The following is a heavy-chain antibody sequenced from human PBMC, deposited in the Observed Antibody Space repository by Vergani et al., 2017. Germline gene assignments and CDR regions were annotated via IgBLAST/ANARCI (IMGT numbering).Heavy chain of an antibody. CDR1: GGSISSNYY. CDR2: IYHSGST. V-gene: IGHV4-38-2*02. D-gene: IGHD2-2*01. Sequence: QVQLQESGPGLVKPSQTLSLTCTVSGGSISSNYYWGWIRQPPGKGLEWIGTIYHSGSTYYNPSLKSRVTISAETSKNQFSLTLSSVTAADTAVYFCASSYCSSTSCYAEFFHHWGQGTLVTVSS. J-gene: IGHJ1*01. CDR3: ASSYCSSTSCYAEFFHH.